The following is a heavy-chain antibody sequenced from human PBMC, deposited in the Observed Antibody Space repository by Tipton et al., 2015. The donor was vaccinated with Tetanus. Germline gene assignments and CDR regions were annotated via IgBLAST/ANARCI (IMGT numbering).Heavy chain of an antibody. J-gene: IGHJ4*02. CDR2: ISYSGRT. D-gene: IGHD3-16*02. CDR3: ARHDLRLGELSLLSPFDY. V-gene: IGHV4-59*08. Sequence: LRLSCAVSGGSLNTYYWSWIRQSPGKGLEWIGYISYSGRTNYNPSLKSRVTISVDTSKNQFSLKLSSVTAADTAVYYCARHDLRLGELSLLSPFDYWGQGTLVTVSS. CDR1: GGSLNTYY.